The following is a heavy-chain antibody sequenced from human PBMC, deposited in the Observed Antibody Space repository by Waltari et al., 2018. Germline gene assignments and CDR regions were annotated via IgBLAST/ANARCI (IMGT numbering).Heavy chain of an antibody. V-gene: IGHV4-39*01. CDR3: ARHQDWVVVSATWFDP. CDR1: GGSISSTNYY. Sequence: QLRLQESGPGLVKPSDTLSLTCTVSGGSISSTNYYWGWIRQPPGKGLEWIGSIYYSGNTYYHPSLKSRVTMSADTSKTQFSLKLSSVTAADTAVYYCARHQDWVVVSATWFDPWGQGTLVTVSS. D-gene: IGHD2-21*02. CDR2: IYYSGNT. J-gene: IGHJ5*02.